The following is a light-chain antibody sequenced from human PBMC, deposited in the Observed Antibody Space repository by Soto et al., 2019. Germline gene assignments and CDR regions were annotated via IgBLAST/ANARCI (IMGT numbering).Light chain of an antibody. CDR2: DVS. CDR1: SSDVGGYNY. Sequence: QSALTQPASVSGSPGQSITISCTGTSSDVGGYNYVSWYQQHPDKAPKLMIFDVSNRPSGVSNRFSGSKSGNTASLTISGLQAEDEADYYCSSYTSSPYVVFGGGTKLTVL. J-gene: IGLJ2*01. CDR3: SSYTSSPYVV. V-gene: IGLV2-14*01.